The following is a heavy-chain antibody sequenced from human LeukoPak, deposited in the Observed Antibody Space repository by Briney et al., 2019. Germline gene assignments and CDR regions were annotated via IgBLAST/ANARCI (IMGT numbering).Heavy chain of an antibody. CDR3: ARGGLYYYDSSFDY. D-gene: IGHD3-22*01. CDR1: GGSFSGYY. Sequence: SETLSLTCAVYGGSFSGYYWSWIRQPPGKGLEWIGEINHSGSTNYNPSLKSRVTISVDTSKNQFSLKLSSVTVADTAVYYCARGGLYYYDSSFDYWGQGTLVTVSS. V-gene: IGHV4-34*01. CDR2: INHSGST. J-gene: IGHJ4*02.